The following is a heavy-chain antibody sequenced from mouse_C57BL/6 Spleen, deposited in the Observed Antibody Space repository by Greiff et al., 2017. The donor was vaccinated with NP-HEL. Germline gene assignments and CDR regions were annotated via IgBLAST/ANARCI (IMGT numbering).Heavy chain of an antibody. CDR1: GFTFSSYA. CDR3: TREGFPDYYAMDY. CDR2: ISSGGDYI. V-gene: IGHV5-9-1*02. J-gene: IGHJ4*01. Sequence: DVMLVESGEGLVKPGGSLKLSCAASGFTFSSYAMSWVRQTPEKRLEWVAYISSGGDYIYYADTVKGRFTISRDNARNTLYLQMSSLKSEDTAMYYCTREGFPDYYAMDYWGQGTSVTVSS.